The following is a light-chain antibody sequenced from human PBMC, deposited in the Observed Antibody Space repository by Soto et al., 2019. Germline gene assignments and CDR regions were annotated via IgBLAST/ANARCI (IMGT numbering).Light chain of an antibody. CDR2: DVS. V-gene: IGLV2-14*01. CDR3: SSCTSSSTFYV. Sequence: LTQPASVSGSPGQSITISCTGTSSDVGGYNYVSWYQQHPGKAPKLMIYDVSNRPSGVSNRFSGSKSGNTASLTISGLQAEDEADYYCSSCTSSSTFYVFGTGTKVTVL. J-gene: IGLJ1*01. CDR1: SSDVGGYNY.